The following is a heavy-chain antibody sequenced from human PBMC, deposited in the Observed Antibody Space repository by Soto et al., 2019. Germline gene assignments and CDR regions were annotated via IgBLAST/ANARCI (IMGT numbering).Heavy chain of an antibody. CDR3: ARADVEHCSGGRCKEPDY. CDR1: GYTFTSYG. CDR2: LSAYNGNT. J-gene: IGHJ4*02. D-gene: IGHD2-15*01. Sequence: QVQLVQSGAEVKKPGASVKVSCKASGYTFTSYGISWVRQAPGQGLEWMGWLSAYNGNTNYAQKLQGRVTMTTDTSSSPAYMEVRSLRPDDTAVYYCARADVEHCSGGRCKEPDYWGQGTLVTASP. V-gene: IGHV1-18*04.